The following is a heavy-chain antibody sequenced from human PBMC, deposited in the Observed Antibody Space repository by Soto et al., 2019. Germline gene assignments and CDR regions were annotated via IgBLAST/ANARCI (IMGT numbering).Heavy chain of an antibody. CDR2: ISSNGGST. D-gene: IGHD3-10*01. J-gene: IGHJ4*02. CDR1: GFTFSSCT. Sequence: GGSLRLSCSASGFTFSSCTMYWVRQAPGKGLEYVSAISSNGGSTYYADSVKGRFTISRDNSENTLYLEMSSLRTEDTAVYYCVKDRTYRAGFYWGQGTLVTVSS. V-gene: IGHV3-64D*06. CDR3: VKDRTYRAGFY.